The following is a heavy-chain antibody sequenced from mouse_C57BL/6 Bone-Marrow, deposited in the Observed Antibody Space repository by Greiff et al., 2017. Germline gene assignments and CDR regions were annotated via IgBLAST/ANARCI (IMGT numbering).Heavy chain of an antibody. CDR2: ISSGGSYT. Sequence: VQLKESGGDLVKPGGSLKLSCAASGFTFSSYGMSWVRQTPDKRLEWVATISSGGSYTYYPDNAKNTLYLQMSSLKSEDTAMYYCARPRRYFDVWGTGTTVTVSS. CDR3: ARPRRYFDV. D-gene: IGHD3-1*01. CDR1: GFTFSSYG. J-gene: IGHJ1*03. V-gene: IGHV5-6*01.